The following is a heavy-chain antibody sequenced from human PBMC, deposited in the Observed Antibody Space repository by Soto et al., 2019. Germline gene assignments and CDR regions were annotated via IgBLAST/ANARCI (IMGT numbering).Heavy chain of an antibody. CDR3: ARQQAAYYDILTGYSGGHAFDI. CDR2: IYPGDSDT. CDR1: GYSFTSYW. D-gene: IGHD3-9*01. J-gene: IGHJ3*02. Sequence: GESLKISCKGSGYSFTSYWIGWVRQMPGKGLEWMGIIYPGDSDTRYSPSFQGQVTISADKSISTAYLQWSSLKASDTAMYYCARQQAAYYDILTGYSGGHAFDIWGQGTMVTVSS. V-gene: IGHV5-51*01.